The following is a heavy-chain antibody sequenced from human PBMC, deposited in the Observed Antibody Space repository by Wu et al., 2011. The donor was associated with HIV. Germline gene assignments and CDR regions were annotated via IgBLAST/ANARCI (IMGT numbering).Heavy chain of an antibody. CDR2: IIPVFGAA. Sequence: GSSVKVSCEASGGTFSSYEISWVRQAPGQGLEWMGGIIPVFGAARYAQKFQGRVTITADRSTSTAYMELSSLRSEDTAVYYCARDGSYGHWYLDLWGRGTLVTVSS. CDR1: GGTFSSYE. CDR3: ARDGSYGHWYLDL. J-gene: IGHJ2*01. V-gene: IGHV1-69*06. D-gene: IGHD5-18*01.